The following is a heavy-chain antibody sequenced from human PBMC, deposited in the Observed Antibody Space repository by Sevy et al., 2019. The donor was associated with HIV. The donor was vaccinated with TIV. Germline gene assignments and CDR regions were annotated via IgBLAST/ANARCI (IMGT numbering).Heavy chain of an antibody. V-gene: IGHV3-74*01. CDR2: IKSDGSIT. Sequence: GGSLRLSCAASGFTFSNYWMHWLRQAPGKGLVWVSRIKSDGSITSYADSVRGRFTICRDNAKNTLYLQMNSLRAEDTAVYYCARADSGTYYWGQGTLVTVSS. J-gene: IGHJ4*02. CDR3: ARADSGTYY. CDR1: GFTFSNYW. D-gene: IGHD1-26*01.